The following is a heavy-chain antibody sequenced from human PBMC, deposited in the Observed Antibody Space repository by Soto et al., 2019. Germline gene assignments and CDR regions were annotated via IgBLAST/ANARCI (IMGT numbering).Heavy chain of an antibody. Sequence: EVHLVESGGGLVQSGGSLRLYCAASGLTLGNYWMHWVRQAPGKGLVWVSRINDYGTTINYAQSVQGRFIISRNDAKSDVYLQMNNLRAKDSAFYYCARGGLEPFDYWGQGALVTVSS. J-gene: IGHJ4*02. CDR1: GLTLGNYW. D-gene: IGHD1-1*01. V-gene: IGHV3-74*01. CDR3: ARGGLEPFDY. CDR2: INDYGTTI.